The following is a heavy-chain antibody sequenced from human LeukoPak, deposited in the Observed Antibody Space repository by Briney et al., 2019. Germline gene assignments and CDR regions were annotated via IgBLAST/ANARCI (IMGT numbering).Heavy chain of an antibody. Sequence: SETLSLTCTVSGGSISSGGYYWSWIRQHPGKGLEWIGYIYYSGSTYYSPSLKSRVTISVDTSKNQFSLKLSSVTAADTAVYYCARVRRGVVPAAMGGYYYYGMDVWGQGTTVTVSS. CDR2: IYYSGST. CDR3: ARVRRGVVPAAMGGYYYYGMDV. V-gene: IGHV4-31*03. CDR1: GGSISSGGYY. J-gene: IGHJ6*02. D-gene: IGHD2-2*01.